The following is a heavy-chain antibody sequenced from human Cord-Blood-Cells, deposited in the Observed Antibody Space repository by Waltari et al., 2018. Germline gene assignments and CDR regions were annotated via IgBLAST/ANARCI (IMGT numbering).Heavy chain of an antibody. CDR2: IYWNDDK. CDR1: GFSLSTSGVG. CDR3: AHSSLNPPLDAFDI. V-gene: IGHV2-5*01. Sequence: QITLKESGPTLVKPTQTLTLTCTFSGFSLSTSGVGVGWIRQPPGKALEWLALIYWNDDKRYSPSLKGRLTITQDTSKNQVVLTMTHMEPVEPATYYCAHSSLNPPLDAFDIWGPGTIVTVSS. J-gene: IGHJ3*02.